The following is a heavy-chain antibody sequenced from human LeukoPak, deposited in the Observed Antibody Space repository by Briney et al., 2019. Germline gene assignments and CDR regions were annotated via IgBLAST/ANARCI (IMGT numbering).Heavy chain of an antibody. V-gene: IGHV4-38-2*02. D-gene: IGHD6-13*01. Sequence: TSETLSLTCTASGYSISSGYYWGWIRQPPGKGLEWIGSIYHSGSTYYNPSLKSRVTISVDTSKNQFSLKLSSVTAADTAVYYCARGVIASGGNDFDYWGQGTLVTVSS. J-gene: IGHJ4*02. CDR1: GYSISSGYY. CDR2: IYHSGST. CDR3: ARGVIASGGNDFDY.